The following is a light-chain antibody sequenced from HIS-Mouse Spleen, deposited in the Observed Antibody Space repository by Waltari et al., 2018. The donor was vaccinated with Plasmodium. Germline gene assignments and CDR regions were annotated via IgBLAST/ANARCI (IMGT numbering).Light chain of an antibody. CDR2: QDT. Sequence: SYELTQPPSVSVSPGQTASLTCSGANLGDKYACWYQQKPGQSPLLVIYQDTKRPSGIPERFSGSNSGNTATLTISGTQAMDEADYYCQAWDSSTVVFGGGTKLTVL. CDR1: NLGDKY. CDR3: QAWDSSTVV. V-gene: IGLV3-1*01. J-gene: IGLJ2*01.